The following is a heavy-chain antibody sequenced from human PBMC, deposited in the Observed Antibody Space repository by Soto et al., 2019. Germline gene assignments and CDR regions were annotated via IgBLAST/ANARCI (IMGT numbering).Heavy chain of an antibody. CDR2: IYYSGST. CDR1: GGSISSYY. V-gene: IGHV4-59*01. CDR3: ARGVIAARHDPRLHWFDP. Sequence: QVQLQESGPGLVKPSETLSLTCTVSGGSISSYYWSWIRQPPGKGLEWIGYIYYSGSTNYNPSLKRRVTISVDTSKNQFSLKLSSVTAADTAVYYCARGVIAARHDPRLHWFDPWGQGTLVTVSS. D-gene: IGHD6-6*01. J-gene: IGHJ5*02.